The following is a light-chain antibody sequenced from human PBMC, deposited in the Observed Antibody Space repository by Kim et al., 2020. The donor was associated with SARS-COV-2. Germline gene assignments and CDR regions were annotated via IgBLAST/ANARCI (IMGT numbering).Light chain of an antibody. V-gene: IGKV3-20*01. Sequence: EIVLTQSPGTLSLSPGERAALSCRASQSVGSSDVAWYQQKRGQAPMLLIYETSSRATGIPDRFSGSGSGTDFTLNISRLEPEDFAVYYCQQYGGSLTFGGGTKVDIK. CDR2: ETS. J-gene: IGKJ4*01. CDR3: QQYGGSLT. CDR1: QSVGSSD.